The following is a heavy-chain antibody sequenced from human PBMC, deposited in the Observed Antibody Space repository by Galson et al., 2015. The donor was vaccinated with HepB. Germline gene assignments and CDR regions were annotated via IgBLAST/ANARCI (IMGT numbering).Heavy chain of an antibody. CDR3: ARRGLLEWFDYHFDS. D-gene: IGHD3-3*01. CDR1: GFTFGDYA. J-gene: IGHJ4*02. V-gene: IGHV3-49*03. Sequence: SLRLSCAGSGFTFGDYAMSWFRQAPGKGLEWVGLISSKNYGGTAEYAASVKDRFVISRDDSNNIAYLQMNSLKIEDSAVYFCARRGLLEWFDYHFDSWGQGTLVTVSS. CDR2: ISSKNYGGTA.